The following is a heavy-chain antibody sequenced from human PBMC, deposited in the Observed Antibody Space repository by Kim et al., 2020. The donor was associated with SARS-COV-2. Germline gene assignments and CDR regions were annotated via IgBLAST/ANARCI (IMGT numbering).Heavy chain of an antibody. CDR1: GFTVSSNY. J-gene: IGHJ3*02. CDR3: ATELLYDAFDI. D-gene: IGHD2-2*02. CDR2: IYSGGST. Sequence: GGSLRLSCAASGFTVSSNYMSWVRQAPGKGLEWVSVIYSGGSTYYADSVKGRFTISRDNSKNTLYLQMNSLRAEDTAVYYCATELLYDAFDIWGQGTMVTVSS. V-gene: IGHV3-53*01.